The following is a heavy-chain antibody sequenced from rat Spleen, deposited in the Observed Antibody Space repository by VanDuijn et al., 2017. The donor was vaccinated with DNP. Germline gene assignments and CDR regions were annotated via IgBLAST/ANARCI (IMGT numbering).Heavy chain of an antibody. Sequence: QVQLKESGPGLVQPSQTLSLTCTVSGFSLTSYHVHWVRQPPGKGLEWMGVMWSGGSPDFNSALRSRLSISRDTSRSQVFLKMNSLQTEDTAMYFCARLAPDYGGYKDYWGQGVMVTVSS. CDR2: MWSGGSP. CDR1: GFSLTSYH. CDR3: ARLAPDYGGYKDY. V-gene: IGHV2-32*01. D-gene: IGHD1-11*01. J-gene: IGHJ2*01.